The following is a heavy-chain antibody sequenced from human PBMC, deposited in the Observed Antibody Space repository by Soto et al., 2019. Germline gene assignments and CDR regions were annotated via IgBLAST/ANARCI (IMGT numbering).Heavy chain of an antibody. J-gene: IGHJ5*02. CDR3: ARSGRLSDLPVWFDP. CDR2: ISAYNGNK. V-gene: IGHV1-18*01. Sequence: ASVKVSCKASGYTFTSYGISWVRQAPGQGLEWMGWISAYNGNKNYARKLQGRVTMTTDTSTSTAYMELRSLRSDDTAVYYCARSGRLSDLPVWFDPWGQGTLVTVSS. D-gene: IGHD6-25*01. CDR1: GYTFTSYG.